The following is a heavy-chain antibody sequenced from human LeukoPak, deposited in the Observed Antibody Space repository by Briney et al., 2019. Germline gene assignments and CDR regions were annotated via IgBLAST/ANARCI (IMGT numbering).Heavy chain of an antibody. CDR3: VNDDSGSYPFDY. D-gene: IGHD1-26*01. CDR2: ISVSGGST. CDR1: GFTFSTYA. J-gene: IGHJ4*02. V-gene: IGHV3-23*01. Sequence: GGSLRLSCAASGFTFSTYAMSWVRQAPGKGLEWVSGISVSGGSTYYADSVKGRFTISRDNSKNTLYLQMNSLRAEDTAMYYCVNDDSGSYPFDYWGQGSLVTVSS.